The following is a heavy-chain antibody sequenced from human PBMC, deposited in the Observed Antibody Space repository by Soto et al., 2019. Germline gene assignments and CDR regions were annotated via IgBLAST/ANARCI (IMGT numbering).Heavy chain of an antibody. V-gene: IGHV3-23*01. J-gene: IGHJ4*02. CDR3: AIQSSSLWFGELEGDFDY. CDR1: GFTFSSYA. D-gene: IGHD3-10*01. CDR2: ISGSGGST. Sequence: GSLRLSCAASGFTFSSYAMSWVRQAPGKGLEWVSAISGSGGSTYYADSVKGRFTISRDNSKNTLYLQMNSLRAEDTAVYYCAIQSSSLWFGELEGDFDYWGQGTLVTVSS.